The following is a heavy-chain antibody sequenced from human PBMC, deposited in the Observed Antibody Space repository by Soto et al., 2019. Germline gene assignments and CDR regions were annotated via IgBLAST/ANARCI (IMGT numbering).Heavy chain of an antibody. V-gene: IGHV3-11*01. CDR3: ARVRGYCSGGSCYNWFDP. CDR1: GFTFSDYY. CDR2: ISSSGSTI. Sequence: VGSLRLSCAASGFTFSDYYMSWIRPAPGKGLEWVSYISSSGSTIYYADSVKGRFTISRDNAKNSLYLQMNSLRAEDTAVYYCARVRGYCSGGSCYNWFDPWGQGTLVTVSS. J-gene: IGHJ5*02. D-gene: IGHD2-15*01.